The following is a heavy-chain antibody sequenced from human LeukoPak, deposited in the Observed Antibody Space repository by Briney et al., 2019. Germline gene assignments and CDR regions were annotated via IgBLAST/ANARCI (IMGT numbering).Heavy chain of an antibody. CDR3: ATEWSDFWSGYVAFDI. Sequence: ASVKVSCKASGYTFTCYYMHWVRQAPGQGLEWMGWINPNSGGTNYAQKFQGRVTMTRDTSISTAYMELSRLRSDDTAVYYCATEWSDFWSGYVAFDIWGQGTMVTVSS. J-gene: IGHJ3*02. CDR1: GYTFTCYY. V-gene: IGHV1-2*02. CDR2: INPNSGGT. D-gene: IGHD3-3*01.